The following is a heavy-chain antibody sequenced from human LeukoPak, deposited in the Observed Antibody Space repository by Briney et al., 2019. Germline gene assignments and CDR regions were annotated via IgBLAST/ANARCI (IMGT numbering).Heavy chain of an antibody. CDR1: GFTFSSYS. Sequence: GGSLRLSCAASGFTFSSYSMNWVRQAPGKGLEWVSSISSSSSYIYYADSVKGRFTISRDNAKNSLYLQMNSLRAEDTALYYCAKDMSGWYEFWFDPWGQGTLVTVSS. J-gene: IGHJ5*02. V-gene: IGHV3-21*04. CDR2: ISSSSSYI. D-gene: IGHD6-19*01. CDR3: AKDMSGWYEFWFDP.